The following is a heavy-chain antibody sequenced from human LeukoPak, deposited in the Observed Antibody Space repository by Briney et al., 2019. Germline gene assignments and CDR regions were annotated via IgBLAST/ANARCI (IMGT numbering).Heavy chain of an antibody. CDR2: INHGGST. CDR1: GGSFSRYY. D-gene: IGHD2-15*01. CDR3: ARGRCSGGSCYLGYFQH. Sequence: SETLSLTCAVYGGSFSRYYWSWIRQPPGKGLEWIGEINHGGSTNYNPSFKSRVTISVDTSKNQFSLKLSSVTAADTAVYYCARGRCSGGSCYLGYFQHWGEGTLVTVSP. J-gene: IGHJ1*01. V-gene: IGHV4-34*01.